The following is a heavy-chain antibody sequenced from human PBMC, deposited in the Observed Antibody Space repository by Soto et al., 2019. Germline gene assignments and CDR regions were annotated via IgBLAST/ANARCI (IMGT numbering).Heavy chain of an antibody. CDR3: ARVRDREDAFAI. CDR1: SGSISSSNW. CDR2: IYHSGST. J-gene: IGHJ3*02. V-gene: IGHV4-4*02. Sequence: SETLSLTCAVSSGSISSSNWWSWVRQPPGKGLEWIGEIYHSGSTNYNPSLKSRVTISVDKSKNQFSLKLSSVTAADTAVYYCARVRDREDAFAIWGQGTMVTVSS. D-gene: IGHD1-26*01.